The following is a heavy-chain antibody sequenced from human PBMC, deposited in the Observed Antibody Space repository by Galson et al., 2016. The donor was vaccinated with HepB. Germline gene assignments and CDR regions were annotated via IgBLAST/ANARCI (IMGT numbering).Heavy chain of an antibody. Sequence: QSGAEVKAPGESLKISCKGSGNSFTTNWIGWVRQMPGKGLEWMGIIYLGDSDTRYSPSFQGQVAISADKSISTAYLQWRSLKASDTAIYYCARAPSQYQLVGGRRHYYYYGFEGWGQGTTVTVSS. J-gene: IGHJ6*02. CDR1: GNSFTTNW. V-gene: IGHV5-51*01. CDR2: IYLGDSDT. CDR3: ARAPSQYQLVGGRRHYYYYGFEG. D-gene: IGHD2-2*01.